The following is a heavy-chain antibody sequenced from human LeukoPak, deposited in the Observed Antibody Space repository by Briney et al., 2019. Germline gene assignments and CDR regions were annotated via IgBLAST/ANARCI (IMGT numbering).Heavy chain of an antibody. CDR3: ARLRGLAVAGTGGGY. CDR1: GGSMSSYY. V-gene: IGHV4-59*08. Sequence: SETLSLTCTVSGGSMSSYYWSWIRQPPGKGLEWIGYIYYSGSTKYNPSLKSRVTISVDTSKNQFSLKLSSVTAADTAVYYCARLRGLAVAGTGGGYWGQGTLVTVSS. D-gene: IGHD6-19*01. CDR2: IYYSGST. J-gene: IGHJ4*02.